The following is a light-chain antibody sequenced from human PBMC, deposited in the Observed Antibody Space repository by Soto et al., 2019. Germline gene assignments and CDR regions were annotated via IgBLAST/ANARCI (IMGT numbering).Light chain of an antibody. CDR2: KAS. CDR1: QSISRW. Sequence: DIQMTQSPSTRPSSLGDRVTITCGASQSISRWLAWYQQRPGKAPKLLIHKASNLASGVPSRFSGSGSGTDFTLTISSLKDEDLAVYYCQQCCSCTLTFGGGTKVDIK. J-gene: IGKJ4*01. CDR3: QQCCSCTLT. V-gene: IGKV1-5*03.